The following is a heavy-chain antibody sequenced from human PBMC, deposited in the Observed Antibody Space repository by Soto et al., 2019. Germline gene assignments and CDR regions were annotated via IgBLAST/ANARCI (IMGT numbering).Heavy chain of an antibody. J-gene: IGHJ4*02. V-gene: IGHV4-30-4*01. CDR3: ATESGSTYGYFDN. CDR1: GGSVTSDEDY. D-gene: IGHD5-18*01. CDR2: ISNSGST. Sequence: NPSETLSLTCTVSGGSVTSDEDYWTWIRQSPGKGLEWIGYISNSGSTGYNPSLKTRLSMSVDRSKNQFTLRLTSVTAADTAVYFCATESGSTYGYFDNWGQGTQVTVSS.